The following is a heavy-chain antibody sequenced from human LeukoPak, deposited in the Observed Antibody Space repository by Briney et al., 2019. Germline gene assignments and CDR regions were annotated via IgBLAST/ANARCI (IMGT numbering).Heavy chain of an antibody. CDR3: ARSIAVAGDYFDY. D-gene: IGHD6-19*01. CDR1: GFTFSSYS. J-gene: IGHJ4*02. V-gene: IGHV3-48*02. Sequence: GGSLRLSCAASGFTFSSYSMNWVRQAPGKGLEWVSYISSSSSTIYYADSVKGRFTISRDNAKNSLYLQMNSLGDEDTAVYYCARSIAVAGDYFDYWGQGTLVTVSS. CDR2: ISSSSSTI.